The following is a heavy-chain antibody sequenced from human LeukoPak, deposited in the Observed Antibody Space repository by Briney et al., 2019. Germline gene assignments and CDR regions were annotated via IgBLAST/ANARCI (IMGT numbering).Heavy chain of an antibody. V-gene: IGHV1-8*01. CDR2: MNPNSGNT. CDR1: GYTFTSYD. Sequence: ASVKVSCKASGYTFTSYDINWVRQATGQGLEWMGWMNPNSGNTGYAQKFQGRVTMTRNTSISTAYMELSGLRSEDTAVYYCARVLRTTVTTPLGYWGQGTLVTVSS. D-gene: IGHD4-17*01. J-gene: IGHJ4*02. CDR3: ARVLRTTVTTPLGY.